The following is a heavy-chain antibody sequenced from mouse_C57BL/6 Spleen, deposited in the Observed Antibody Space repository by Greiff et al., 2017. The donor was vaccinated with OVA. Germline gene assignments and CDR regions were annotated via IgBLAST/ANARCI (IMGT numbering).Heavy chain of an antibody. J-gene: IGHJ4*01. CDR1: GYTFTSYW. V-gene: IGHV1-53*01. CDR2: INPSNGGT. CDR3: ARLRTTVVATGAMDY. Sequence: QVQLQQPGAELVKPGASVKLSCKASGYTFTSYWMHWVKQRPGQGLEWIGNINPSNGGTNYNEKFKSKATLTVDKSSSTAYMQLSSLTSEDSAVYYCARLRTTVVATGAMDYWGQGTSVTVSS. D-gene: IGHD1-1*01.